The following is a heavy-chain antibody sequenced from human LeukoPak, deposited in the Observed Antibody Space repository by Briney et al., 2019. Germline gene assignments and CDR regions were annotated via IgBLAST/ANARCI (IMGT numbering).Heavy chain of an antibody. Sequence: SETLSLTCTVSGGSISSSSYYWGWIRQPPGKGLEWIGSIYYSGSTNYNPSLKSRVTISVDTSKNQFSLKLSSVTAADTAVYYCARRPRHGGHFDYWGQGTLVTVSS. D-gene: IGHD4-23*01. V-gene: IGHV4-39*07. CDR2: IYYSGST. CDR3: ARRPRHGGHFDY. J-gene: IGHJ4*02. CDR1: GGSISSSSYY.